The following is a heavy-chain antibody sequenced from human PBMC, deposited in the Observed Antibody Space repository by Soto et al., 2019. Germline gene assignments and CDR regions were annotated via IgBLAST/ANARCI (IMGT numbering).Heavy chain of an antibody. V-gene: IGHV1-18*01. CDR2: ISAYNGNT. CDR3: ARDLYYDILTGLFDY. J-gene: IGHJ4*02. Sequence: ASVKVSCKASGYTFTSYGISWVRQAPGQGLEWMGWISAYNGNTNYAQKLQGRVTMTTDTSTSTAYMELRSLRSDDTAVYYCARDLYYDILTGLFDYWGQGTRVTVSS. CDR1: GYTFTSYG. D-gene: IGHD3-9*01.